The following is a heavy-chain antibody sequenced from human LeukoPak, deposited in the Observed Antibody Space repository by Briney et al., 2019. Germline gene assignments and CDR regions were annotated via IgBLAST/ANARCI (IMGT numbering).Heavy chain of an antibody. Sequence: SETLSLTCTVSGXSISTYYWSWIRQPPGKGLEWIGYIHYSGSTNYNPSLKSRMTILVDTSKNQFSLKLTSVTAADTAVYYCARVGYGSFDYWGQGTLVTVSS. V-gene: IGHV4-59*12. CDR1: GXSISTYY. CDR2: IHYSGST. D-gene: IGHD3-10*01. CDR3: ARVGYGSFDY. J-gene: IGHJ4*02.